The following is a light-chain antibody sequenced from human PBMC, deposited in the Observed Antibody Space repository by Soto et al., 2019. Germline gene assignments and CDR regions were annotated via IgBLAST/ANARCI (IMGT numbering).Light chain of an antibody. Sequence: DIQMTQSPSSVSASVGDRVTFTCRASQGIISSWLARYQQKPGKAPELLIYGASTLQSGVPSRFSGSGSGTYFTLTISSLQPEDYGTYYCHQANTFPYTFGQGTKLEIK. CDR3: HQANTFPYT. J-gene: IGKJ2*01. CDR2: GAS. CDR1: QGIISSW. V-gene: IGKV1-12*01.